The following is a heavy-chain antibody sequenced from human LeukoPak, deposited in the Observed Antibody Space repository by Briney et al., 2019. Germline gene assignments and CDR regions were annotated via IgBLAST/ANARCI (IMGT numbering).Heavy chain of an antibody. CDR2: ISASGGTT. CDR1: GFTFSSYS. Sequence: GGSLRLSCAASGFTFSSYSMTWVRQIPGEGLESVSVISASGGTTDYADSLRGRFTISRDNSKTTLYLQMNSLRVEDTAIYYCAKCSLTCYRGSFDIWGQGTTVTVSS. CDR3: AKCSLTCYRGSFDI. V-gene: IGHV3-23*01. D-gene: IGHD2-2*02. J-gene: IGHJ3*02.